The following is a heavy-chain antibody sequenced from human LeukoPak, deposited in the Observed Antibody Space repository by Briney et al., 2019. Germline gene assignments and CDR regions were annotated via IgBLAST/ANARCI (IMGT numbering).Heavy chain of an antibody. Sequence: GGSLRLSCVASGVSISSNSMNWVRQAPGTGLEWVSYISSSGSVINYADSVKGRFTISRDNAKNSLYLQMNSLGPEDTAVYYCARDPYSGNYGNYYYYYMDVWGKGTTVTISS. CDR3: ARDPYSGNYGNYYYYYMDV. CDR2: ISSSGSVI. V-gene: IGHV3-48*04. CDR1: GVSISSNS. J-gene: IGHJ6*03. D-gene: IGHD1-26*01.